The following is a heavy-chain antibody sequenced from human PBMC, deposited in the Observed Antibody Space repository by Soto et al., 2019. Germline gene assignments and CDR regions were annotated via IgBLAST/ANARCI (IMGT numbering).Heavy chain of an antibody. Sequence: ASVKVSCKASGYTFTDYHIHWVRQAPGQGLEWMGRITPKSGEIYYSPKFQGRVTLTRDTSISTAYMELTTLRFDDTAVYYCARAPIWGPTGDFDYWGQGTLVTVSS. J-gene: IGHJ4*02. D-gene: IGHD1-26*01. CDR2: ITPKSGEI. CDR1: GYTFTDYH. CDR3: ARAPIWGPTGDFDY. V-gene: IGHV1-2*02.